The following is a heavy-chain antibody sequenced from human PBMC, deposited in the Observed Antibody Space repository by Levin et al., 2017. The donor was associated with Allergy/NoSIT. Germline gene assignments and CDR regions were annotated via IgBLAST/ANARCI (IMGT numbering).Heavy chain of an antibody. CDR2: VNPDGSYR. D-gene: IGHD3-10*01. J-gene: IGHJ4*02. CDR1: GITSSIHW. V-gene: IGHV3-74*01. Sequence: GESLKISCAISGITSSIHWMHWVRQAPGKGLVWVSRVNPDGSYRSYADSVKGRFTISRDNAKNTLYLQMNSLRAEDTAVYDYARDPYNCASGSYYGFDYWGQGTLVTVSS. CDR3: ARDPYNCASGSYYGFDY.